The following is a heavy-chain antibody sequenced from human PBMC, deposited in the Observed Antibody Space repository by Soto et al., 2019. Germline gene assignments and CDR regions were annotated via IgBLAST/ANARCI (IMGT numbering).Heavy chain of an antibody. D-gene: IGHD3-22*01. CDR3: AKVRYYDSSGYHHPVFDY. Sequence: GGSLRLSCAASGFTFSSYAMSWVRQAPGKGLEWVSAISGSGGSTYYADSVKGRFTISRDNSKNTLYLQMNSLRAEDTAVYYCAKVRYYDSSGYHHPVFDYWGQGTLVTSPQ. V-gene: IGHV3-23*01. CDR1: GFTFSSYA. J-gene: IGHJ4*02. CDR2: ISGSGGST.